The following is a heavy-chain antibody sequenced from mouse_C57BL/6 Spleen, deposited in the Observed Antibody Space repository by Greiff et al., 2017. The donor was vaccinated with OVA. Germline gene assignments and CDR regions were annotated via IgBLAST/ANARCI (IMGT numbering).Heavy chain of an antibody. CDR3: ARDRGYYGSSYVWYFDV. D-gene: IGHD1-1*01. Sequence: EVMLVESEGGLVQPGSSMKLSCTASGFTFSDYYMAWVRQVPEKGLEWVANINYDGSSTYYLDSLKSRFIISRDNAKNILYLQMSSLKSEDTATYYCARDRGYYGSSYVWYFDVWGTGTTVTVSS. J-gene: IGHJ1*03. CDR2: INYDGSST. V-gene: IGHV5-16*01. CDR1: GFTFSDYY.